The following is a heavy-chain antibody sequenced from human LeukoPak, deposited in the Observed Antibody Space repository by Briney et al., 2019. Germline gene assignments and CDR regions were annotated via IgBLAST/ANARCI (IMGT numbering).Heavy chain of an antibody. D-gene: IGHD6-13*01. V-gene: IGHV4-59*01. Sequence: SETLSFTCTVSGGSISSYYGSWIRQPPGKGLEWIGYIYYSGSTNYNPSLKSRVTISVDTSKNQFSLKLSSVTAADTALYYCARSRGYFDYWGQGTLVTVSS. CDR2: IYYSGST. CDR1: GGSISSYY. CDR3: ARSRGYFDY. J-gene: IGHJ4*02.